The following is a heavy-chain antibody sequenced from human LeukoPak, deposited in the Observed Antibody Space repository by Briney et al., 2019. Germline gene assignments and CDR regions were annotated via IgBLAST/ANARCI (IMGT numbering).Heavy chain of an antibody. V-gene: IGHV1-46*01. CDR2: INPSGGST. Sequence: ASVKVSCKASGYTFTSYYMHWVRQAPGQGLEWMGIINPSGGSTSYAQKFQGRVTMTRDMSTSTVYMELSSLRSDDTAVYYCARGSLRITMVRGVSREPFDIWGQGTMVTVSS. D-gene: IGHD3-10*01. CDR3: ARGSLRITMVRGVSREPFDI. J-gene: IGHJ3*02. CDR1: GYTFTSYY.